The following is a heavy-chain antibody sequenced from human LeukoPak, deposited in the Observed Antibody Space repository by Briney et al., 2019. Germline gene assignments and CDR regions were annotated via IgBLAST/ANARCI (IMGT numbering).Heavy chain of an antibody. CDR3: ARETELELSYYYYGMDV. Sequence: GASVKVSCKASGGTFSSYAISWVRQAPGQGLEWMGGIIPIFGTANYAQKFQGRVTITAAESTSTAYMELSSLRSEDTAVYYCARETELELSYYYYGMDVWGQGTTVTVSS. CDR2: IIPIFGTA. CDR1: GGTFSSYA. D-gene: IGHD1-7*01. V-gene: IGHV1-69*13. J-gene: IGHJ6*02.